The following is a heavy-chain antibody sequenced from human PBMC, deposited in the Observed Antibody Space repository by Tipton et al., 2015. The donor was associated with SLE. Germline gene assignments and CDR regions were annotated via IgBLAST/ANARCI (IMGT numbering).Heavy chain of an antibody. V-gene: IGHV1-18*01. D-gene: IGHD2-21*01. CDR3: ARDLGYCGGDCYGAFDI. CDR2: ISAYNGNT. Sequence: QLVQSGAELKKPGASVKVSCKASGYTFTSYGISWVRQAPGQGLEWMGWISAYNGNTNYAQKLQGRVTMTTDTSTSTAYMELRSLRSDDTAVYYCARDLGYCGGDCYGAFDIWGQGTMVTVSS. CDR1: GYTFTSYG. J-gene: IGHJ3*02.